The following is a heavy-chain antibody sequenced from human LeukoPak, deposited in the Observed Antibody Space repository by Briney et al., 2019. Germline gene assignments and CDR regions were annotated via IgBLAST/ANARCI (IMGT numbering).Heavy chain of an antibody. V-gene: IGHV4-61*02. CDR1: GNSISSGDNY. D-gene: IGHD3-10*01. CDR3: ARAPMVFPPYYYYYMDV. CDR2: IYTSGST. J-gene: IGHJ6*03. Sequence: PSETLSLTCTVSGNSISSGDNYWSWIRQPAAKGLDRIGRIYTSGSTNYNPSLKSRVTISVDTSKNQFSLKLSSVTAADTAVYYCARAPMVFPPYYYYYMDVWGKGTTVTISS.